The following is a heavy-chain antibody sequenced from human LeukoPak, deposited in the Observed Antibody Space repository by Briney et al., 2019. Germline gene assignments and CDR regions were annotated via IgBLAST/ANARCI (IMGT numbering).Heavy chain of an antibody. CDR3: ARLYYDSSGYYYYYYMDV. CDR1: GGSISRHY. D-gene: IGHD3-22*01. J-gene: IGHJ6*03. CDR2: IYYSGST. V-gene: IGHV4-59*06. Sequence: SETLSLTCTVSGGSISRHYWSWIRQHPGKGLKWSGHIYYSGSTYYNPSLKSRVTISVDTSKNQFSLKLSSVTAADTAVYYCARLYYDSSGYYYYYYMDVRGKGTTVTVSS.